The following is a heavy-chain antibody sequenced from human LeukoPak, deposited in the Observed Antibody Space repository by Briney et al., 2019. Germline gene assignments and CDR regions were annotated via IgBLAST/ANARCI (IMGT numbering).Heavy chain of an antibody. CDR1: GFTFTNNF. Sequence: GGSLRLSCAASGFTFTNNFMSWVRQVPGKGLEWVANIKQDGSETTYADSVRGRFTIFRDNAKDSVYLQMNSLRAEDSATYYCVRGLLEWLRLETYYFDYWGQGTLVTVSS. CDR3: VRGLLEWLRLETYYFDY. D-gene: IGHD3-3*01. J-gene: IGHJ4*02. V-gene: IGHV3-7*01. CDR2: IKQDGSET.